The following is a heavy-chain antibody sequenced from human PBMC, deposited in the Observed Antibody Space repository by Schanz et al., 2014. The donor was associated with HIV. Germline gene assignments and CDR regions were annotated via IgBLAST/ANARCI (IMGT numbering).Heavy chain of an antibody. D-gene: IGHD3-10*01. Sequence: QVQLQEWGPGVVKPSETLSLFCAVYGDSISSSYWIWIRPPPGKGLEWIGYTHYRGSTNYNPSLKSRGSTSVDTSKNQFSLKLSSVTAADTAVYYCARGQFGELFYGMDVWGRGTTVIVSS. CDR3: ARGQFGELFYGMDV. V-gene: IGHV4-59*01. CDR1: GDSISSSY. CDR2: THYRGST. J-gene: IGHJ6*02.